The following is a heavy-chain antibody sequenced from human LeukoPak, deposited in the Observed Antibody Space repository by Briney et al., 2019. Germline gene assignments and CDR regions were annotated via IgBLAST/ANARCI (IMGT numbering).Heavy chain of an antibody. V-gene: IGHV4-39*01. Sequence: SETLSLTCTVSGGSISSSSYYWGWIRQPPGKGLEWIGSIYYSGSTYYNPSLKSRVTISLDTSKNQFSLKLSSMTAADTAVYYCARQVDVGCSTTTCYGHGAFDIWGQGTVVTVSS. CDR3: ARQVDVGCSTTTCYGHGAFDI. D-gene: IGHD2-2*01. CDR2: IYYSGST. CDR1: GGSISSSSYY. J-gene: IGHJ3*02.